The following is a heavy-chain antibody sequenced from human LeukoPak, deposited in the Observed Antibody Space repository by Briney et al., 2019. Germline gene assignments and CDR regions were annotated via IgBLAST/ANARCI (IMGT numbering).Heavy chain of an antibody. CDR3: VRWGTYSSSWLGTFDI. CDR1: GFTFSSYW. CDR2: IKQDGSEK. V-gene: IGHV3-7*05. D-gene: IGHD6-13*01. Sequence: GGSLRLSCAASGFTFSSYWMSWVRQAPGKGLEWVANIKQDGSEKYYVESVEGRFTISRDNAKSSLYLQMNSLRAEDTAVYYCVRWGTYSSSWLGTFDIWGQGTMVTVSS. J-gene: IGHJ3*02.